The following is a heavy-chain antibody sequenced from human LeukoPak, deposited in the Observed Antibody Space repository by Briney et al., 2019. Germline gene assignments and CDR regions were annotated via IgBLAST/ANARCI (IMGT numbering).Heavy chain of an antibody. CDR3: ATVLRFLEKDAFDI. J-gene: IGHJ3*02. V-gene: IGHV1-69*05. CDR2: IIPIFGTA. CDR1: GGTFSSYA. Sequence: GASVKVSCKASGGTFSSYAISWVRQAPGQGLDWMGGIIPIFGTANYAQKFQGRVTITTDESTSTAYMELSSLRSEDTAVYYCATVLRFLEKDAFDIWGQGTMVTVSS. D-gene: IGHD3-3*01.